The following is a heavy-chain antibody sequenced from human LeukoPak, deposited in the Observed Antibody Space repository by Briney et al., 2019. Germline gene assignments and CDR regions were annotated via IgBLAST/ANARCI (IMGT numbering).Heavy chain of an antibody. CDR2: IYYSGST. CDR3: ARGPYSSGWSRGWYFDL. V-gene: IGHV4-59*01. CDR1: GGSISSYY. J-gene: IGHJ2*01. D-gene: IGHD6-19*01. Sequence: PSETLSLTCTVSGGSISSYYWSWIRQPPGKGLEWIGYIYYSGSTNYNPSLKSRVTISVDTSKNQFSLKLSSVTAADTAVYYCARGPYSSGWSRGWYFDLWGRGTLVTVSS.